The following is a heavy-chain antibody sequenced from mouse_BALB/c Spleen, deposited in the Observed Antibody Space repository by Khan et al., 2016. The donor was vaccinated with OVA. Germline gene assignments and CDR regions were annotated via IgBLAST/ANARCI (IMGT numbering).Heavy chain of an antibody. Sequence: EVQLQESGAELARPGASVKLSCKASGYTFTSYWMQWVKQRPGQGLAWIGGIYPGNSDTDYNQKFKGKAKLTAGTSARTAYMELSSLTNEDSAVYYCTRGGYSSFAYWGKGTLVTVSA. D-gene: IGHD1-3*01. CDR1: GYTFTSYW. J-gene: IGHJ3*01. CDR2: IYPGNSDT. V-gene: IGHV1-5*01. CDR3: TRGGYSSFAY.